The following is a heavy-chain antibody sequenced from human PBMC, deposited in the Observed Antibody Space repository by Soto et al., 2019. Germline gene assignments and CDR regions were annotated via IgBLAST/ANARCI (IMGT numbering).Heavy chain of an antibody. V-gene: IGHV4-31*03. CDR1: GGSISSGGYY. Sequence: SETLSLTCTVSGGSISSGGYYWSWIRQHPRKGLEWIGYIYYSGSTYYNPSLKSRVTISVDTSKNQFSLKLSSVTAADTAVYYCARDRLDCSSTSCYGSYYYYYYMDVWGKGTTVTVS. D-gene: IGHD2-2*01. J-gene: IGHJ6*03. CDR2: IYYSGST. CDR3: ARDRLDCSSTSCYGSYYYYYYMDV.